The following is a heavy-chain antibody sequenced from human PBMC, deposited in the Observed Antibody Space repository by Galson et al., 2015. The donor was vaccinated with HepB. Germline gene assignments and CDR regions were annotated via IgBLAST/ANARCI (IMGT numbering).Heavy chain of an antibody. CDR2: ISYDGSNK. V-gene: IGHV3-30-3*01. J-gene: IGHJ4*02. D-gene: IGHD2-15*01. Sequence: SLRLSCAASGFTFSSYAMHWVRQAPGKGLEWVAVISYDGSNKYYEDSVKGRFNISRDNSKNTQYLQMNSLRAEDTAVYYCASSSCSGGSCYWVFDYWGQGTLVTVSS. CDR1: GFTFSSYA. CDR3: ASSSCSGGSCYWVFDY.